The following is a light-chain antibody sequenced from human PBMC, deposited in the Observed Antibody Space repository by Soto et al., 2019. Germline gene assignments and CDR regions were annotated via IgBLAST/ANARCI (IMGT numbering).Light chain of an antibody. CDR3: QLYGSSPLYS. CDR1: QSVNSNY. CDR2: GAS. J-gene: IGKJ2*03. V-gene: IGKV3-20*01. Sequence: EIVLTQSPGTLSLSPGERATLSCRASQSVNSNYLAWYQQKPGQAPRLLIYGASSRATGIPDRFSGSGSGTDFTLTISRLDPEDFAVYYCQLYGSSPLYSFGQGTNLEIK.